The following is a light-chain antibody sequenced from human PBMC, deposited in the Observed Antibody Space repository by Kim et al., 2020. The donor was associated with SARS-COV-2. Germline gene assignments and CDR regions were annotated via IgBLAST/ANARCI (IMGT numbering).Light chain of an antibody. V-gene: IGKV2-28*01. CDR3: MQARQTPPWT. Sequence: DVVMSQSPLSLPVIPGEPASMSCTSSQSLLHSNGYNYLDWYLQKPGQSPQLLIYLASNRASGVPDRFSGSGSGTEFTLKISRVEAEGVGHYYCMQARQTPPWTFGPRTKVDIK. CDR2: LAS. J-gene: IGKJ1*01. CDR1: QSLLHSNGYNY.